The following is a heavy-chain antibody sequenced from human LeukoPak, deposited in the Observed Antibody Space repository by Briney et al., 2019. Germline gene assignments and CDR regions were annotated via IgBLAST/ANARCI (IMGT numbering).Heavy chain of an antibody. D-gene: IGHD4-11*01. J-gene: IGHJ4*02. CDR1: GFTFSTYA. Sequence: PGGSLRLSCAASGFTFSTYAMHWVRQAPGKGLEWVAVISYDGSNKYYADSVKGRFTISRDNSKNTLYLQMNSLRAEDTALFYCARDGDYSRSVYFDYWGQGILVTVSS. CDR3: ARDGDYSRSVYFDY. V-gene: IGHV3-30*04. CDR2: ISYDGSNK.